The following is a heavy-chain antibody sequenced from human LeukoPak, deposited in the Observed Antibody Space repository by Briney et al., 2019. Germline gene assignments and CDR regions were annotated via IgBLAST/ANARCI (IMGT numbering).Heavy chain of an antibody. V-gene: IGHV4-59*01. Sequence: SETLSLTCTVSGGSISSYYWSWIRQPPGKGLEWIGYIYYSGNTNYNPSLKSRVTISVDTSKNQFSLKLSSVTAADTAVYYCARTIPYYDILTGYYTSNTNWFDPWGQETLVTVSS. CDR2: IYYSGNT. CDR3: ARTIPYYDILTGYYTSNTNWFDP. J-gene: IGHJ5*02. D-gene: IGHD3-9*01. CDR1: GGSISSYY.